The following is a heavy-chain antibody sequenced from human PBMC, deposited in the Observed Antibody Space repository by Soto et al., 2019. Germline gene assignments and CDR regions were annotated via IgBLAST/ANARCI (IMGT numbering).Heavy chain of an antibody. CDR2: MNPNSGNT. CDR1: GYTFTSYD. CDR3: ATTLDYGDYSYFDY. J-gene: IGHJ4*02. Sequence: ASVKVSCKASGYTFTSYDINWVRQTTGQGLEWMGWMNPNSGNTGYAQKFQGRATMTRNTSISTAYMELSSLRSEDTAVYYCATTLDYGDYSYFDYWGQGTLVTVSS. D-gene: IGHD4-17*01. V-gene: IGHV1-8*01.